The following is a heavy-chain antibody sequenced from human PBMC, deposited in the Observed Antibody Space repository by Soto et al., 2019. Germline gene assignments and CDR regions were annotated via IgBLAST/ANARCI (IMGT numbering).Heavy chain of an antibody. Sequence: PGESLKISCKGSGYSFTSYWIGWVRQMPGKGLEWMGIIYPCDSDTRYSPSFQGQVTLSADKSISTAYLQWSSLTASDTVMYYSARLRGIAAPRYYYYGMDVWGQGTTGTVAS. CDR1: GYSFTSYW. CDR2: IYPCDSDT. D-gene: IGHD6-13*01. J-gene: IGHJ6*02. V-gene: IGHV5-51*01. CDR3: ARLRGIAAPRYYYYGMDV.